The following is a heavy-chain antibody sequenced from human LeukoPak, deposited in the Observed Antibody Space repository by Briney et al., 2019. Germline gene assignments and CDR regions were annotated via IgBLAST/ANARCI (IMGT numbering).Heavy chain of an antibody. CDR1: GFTFNKHW. CDR2: VNEDGSEK. D-gene: IGHD2-21*02. Sequence: PGGSLRLSCTASGFTFNKHWMTWVRQAPGKGLEWAARVNEDGSEKNYVDSLTGRFTISRDNAKNSLSLHVSSLRAEDTAVYYCTREDEGGDWGRAFDLWGRGTMVTVSS. CDR3: TREDEGGDWGRAFDL. J-gene: IGHJ3*01. V-gene: IGHV3-7*01.